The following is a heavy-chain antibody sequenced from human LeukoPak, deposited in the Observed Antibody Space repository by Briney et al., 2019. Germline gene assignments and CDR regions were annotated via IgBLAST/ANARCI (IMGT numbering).Heavy chain of an antibody. V-gene: IGHV3-48*01. Sequence: GGSLRLSCAASGFTFSSYSMSWVRQAPGKGLEWVSYISSSSSTIYYADSVKGRFTISRDNAKNSLYLQMNSLRAEDTAVYYCANLGWFDPWGQGTLVTVSS. J-gene: IGHJ5*02. CDR3: ANLGWFDP. CDR1: GFTFSSYS. CDR2: ISSSSSTI. D-gene: IGHD3-16*01.